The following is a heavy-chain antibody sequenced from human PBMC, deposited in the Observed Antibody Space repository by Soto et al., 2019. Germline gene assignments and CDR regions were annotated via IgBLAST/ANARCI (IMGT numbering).Heavy chain of an antibody. CDR3: ARDRGPSSGYYPYWFDP. Sequence: ASVKVSCKASGYTFTGYYMHWVRQAPGQGLEWMGWINANNGNTNYAQKLQGRVTMTTDTSTSTAYMELRSLRSDDTAVYYCARDRGPSSGYYPYWFDPWGKGTLVTVSS. CDR2: INANNGNT. V-gene: IGHV1-18*04. CDR1: GYTFTGYY. J-gene: IGHJ5*02. D-gene: IGHD3-22*01.